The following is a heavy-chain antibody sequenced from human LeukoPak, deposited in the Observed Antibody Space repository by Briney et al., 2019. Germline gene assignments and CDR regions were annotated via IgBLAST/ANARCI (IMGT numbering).Heavy chain of an antibody. CDR1: GFTFSGSA. J-gene: IGHJ4*02. D-gene: IGHD2-15*01. Sequence: GGSLRLSCAASGFTFSGSAMHWVRQASGKVLEWVGRIRSKANSYATAYAASVKGRFTISRDDSKNTAYLQMNSLKTEDTAVYYCTSYCSGGSCPYYFDYWGQGTLVTVSS. V-gene: IGHV3-73*01. CDR2: IRSKANSYAT. CDR3: TSYCSGGSCPYYFDY.